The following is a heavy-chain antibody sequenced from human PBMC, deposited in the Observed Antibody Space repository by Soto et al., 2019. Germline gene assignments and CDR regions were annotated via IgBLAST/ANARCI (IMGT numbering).Heavy chain of an antibody. J-gene: IGHJ4*02. D-gene: IGHD3-22*01. Sequence: VASVKVSCKASGGTFSSDAISWVRQAPGQGLEWMGGIIPIFGTANYAQKFQGRVTITADKSTSTAYMELSSLRSEDTAVYYCASYYYDSSGYYWTAGYWGQGTLVTVSS. V-gene: IGHV1-69*06. CDR2: IIPIFGTA. CDR3: ASYYYDSSGYYWTAGY. CDR1: GGTFSSDA.